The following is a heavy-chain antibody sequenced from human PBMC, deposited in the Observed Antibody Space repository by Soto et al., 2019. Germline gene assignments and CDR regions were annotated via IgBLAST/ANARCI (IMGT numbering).Heavy chain of an antibody. CDR2: MYYSGST. J-gene: IGHJ4*02. V-gene: IGHV4-61*01. CDR3: ATYCSGGSCYLDY. CDR1: GGSVSSGNYY. D-gene: IGHD2-15*01. Sequence: SETLSLTCTVSGGSVSSGNYYCSWIRQPPGKGLEWIGYMYYSGSTNYNPSLKSRATISVDTSKNQFSLKLSSVTAADTAVYYCATYCSGGSCYLDYWGQGTLVTVSS.